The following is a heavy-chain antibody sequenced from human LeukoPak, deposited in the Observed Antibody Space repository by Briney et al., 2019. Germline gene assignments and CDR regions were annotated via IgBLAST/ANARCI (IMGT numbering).Heavy chain of an antibody. CDR1: GYTFTSYD. CDR2: MNPNSGNT. V-gene: IGHV1-8*03. CDR3: ARGRIDGDCSSTSCYPPHFDY. D-gene: IGHD2-2*01. Sequence: GASVKVSCKASGYTFTSYDINWVRQATGQGLEWMGWMNPNSGNTGYAQKFQGRVTITRNTSISTAYMELSSLRSEDTAVYYCARGRIDGDCSSTSCYPPHFDYWGQGTLVTVSS. J-gene: IGHJ4*02.